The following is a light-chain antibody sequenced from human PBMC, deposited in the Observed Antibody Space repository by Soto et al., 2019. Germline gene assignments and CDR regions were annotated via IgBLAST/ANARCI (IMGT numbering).Light chain of an antibody. V-gene: IGLV1-51*01. CDR3: GTWDSSLRAGV. J-gene: IGLJ2*01. CDR1: TSNIGKNY. CDR2: DSS. Sequence: QSVLTQPPSVSAAPGQKVTISCAGSTSNIGKNYVSWYQQIPGTAPKLLIYDSSERPSGIPDRFSGSKSDTSASLDITGLQTGDEADYDCGTWDSSLRAGVFGGGTMLTVL.